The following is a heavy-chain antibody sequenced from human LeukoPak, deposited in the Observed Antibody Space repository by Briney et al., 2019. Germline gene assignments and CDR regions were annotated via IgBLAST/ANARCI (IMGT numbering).Heavy chain of an antibody. CDR3: ARIGGSGSYSGHYFDH. V-gene: IGHV3-74*01. CDR2: ISTDGRVT. D-gene: IGHD3-10*01. Sequence: GGSLRLSCSASGFTLSTYWMHWVRRAPGKGLVWVSRISTDGRVTSYADSVKGRFTISRDNAKNTMYLQMNSLQAEDTAVYYCARIGGSGSYSGHYFDHWGQGTLVTVSS. CDR1: GFTLSTYW. J-gene: IGHJ4*02.